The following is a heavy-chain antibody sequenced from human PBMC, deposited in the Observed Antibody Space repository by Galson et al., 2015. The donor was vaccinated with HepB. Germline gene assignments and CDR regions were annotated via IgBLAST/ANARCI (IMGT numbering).Heavy chain of an antibody. CDR2: ISSSSSTI. D-gene: IGHD3-10*01. Sequence: SLRLSCAASGFTFSSYSMNWVRQAPGKGLEWVSYISSSSSTIYYADSVKGRFTISRDNAKNSLYLQMNSLRAEDTAVYYCAREEAPGWFDPWGQGTLVTVSS. CDR3: AREEAPGWFDP. V-gene: IGHV3-48*01. J-gene: IGHJ5*02. CDR1: GFTFSSYS.